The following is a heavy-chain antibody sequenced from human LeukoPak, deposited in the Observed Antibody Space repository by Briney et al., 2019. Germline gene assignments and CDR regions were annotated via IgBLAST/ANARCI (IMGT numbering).Heavy chain of an antibody. Sequence: GRSLRLSCAASGFTSSDYYISWDRQAPREGREWDSYISRSGSTIYYADSVKGRFTISRDKAKNSLYLQMNRLRAEDTAVYYCARDKDSSGYDAFDIWGQGTMVTVSS. CDR3: ARDKDSSGYDAFDI. V-gene: IGHV3-11*01. D-gene: IGHD3-22*01. J-gene: IGHJ3*02. CDR2: ISRSGSTI. CDR1: GFTSSDYY.